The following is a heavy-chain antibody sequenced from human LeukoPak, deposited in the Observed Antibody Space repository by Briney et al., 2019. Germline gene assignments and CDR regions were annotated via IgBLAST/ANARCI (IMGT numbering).Heavy chain of an antibody. CDR1: GFTLSSYA. Sequence: RGSLRLSCAASGFTLSSYAMSWVRQAPGKGLEWVSAISGSDGSTYYADSVKGRFTNSRDRSNNRLYLQMNSLRAEDTAVYYCARGLVVTSDYWGQGTLVTVSS. CDR3: ARGLVVTSDY. CDR2: ISGSDGST. V-gene: IGHV3-23*01. J-gene: IGHJ4*02. D-gene: IGHD3-22*01.